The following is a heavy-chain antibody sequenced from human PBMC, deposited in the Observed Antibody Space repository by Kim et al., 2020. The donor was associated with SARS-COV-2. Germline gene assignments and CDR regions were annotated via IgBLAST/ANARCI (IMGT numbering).Heavy chain of an antibody. Sequence: GGSLRLSCAASGFTFSSYWMSWVRQAPGKGLEWVANIKQDGSEKYYVDSVKGRFTISRDNAKNSLYLQMNSLRAEDTAVYYCARDLFWSGYLTYWYFDLWGRGTLVTVSS. CDR3: ARDLFWSGYLTYWYFDL. V-gene: IGHV3-7*03. CDR2: IKQDGSEK. CDR1: GFTFSSYW. D-gene: IGHD3-3*01. J-gene: IGHJ2*01.